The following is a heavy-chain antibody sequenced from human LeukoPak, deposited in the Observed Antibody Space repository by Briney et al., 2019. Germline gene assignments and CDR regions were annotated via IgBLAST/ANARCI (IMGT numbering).Heavy chain of an antibody. D-gene: IGHD3-22*01. CDR2: ISSSGSTI. CDR3: AKEGRDSSGDMTN. J-gene: IGHJ4*02. V-gene: IGHV3-48*03. CDR1: EFTFSSYE. Sequence: GGSLRLSCAASEFTFSSYEMNWVRQAPGKGLEWVSYISSSGSTILYADSVKGRFSISRDNAKNSLFLQMNSLRAGDTAVYYCAKEGRDSSGDMTNWGQGTLVTVSS.